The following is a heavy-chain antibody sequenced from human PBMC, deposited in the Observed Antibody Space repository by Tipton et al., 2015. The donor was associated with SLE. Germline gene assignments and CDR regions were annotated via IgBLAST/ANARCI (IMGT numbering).Heavy chain of an antibody. CDR1: GGSISSSSYY. J-gene: IGHJ3*02. Sequence: TLSLTCIVSGGSISSSSYYWGWIRQPPGKGLEWIGSIYYSGSTYYNPSLKSRVTISVDTSKNQFSLKLSPVTAADTAVYYCAREPSMVGAFDIWGQGTMVTVSS. V-gene: IGHV4-39*07. CDR3: AREPSMVGAFDI. CDR2: IYYSGST. D-gene: IGHD3-10*01.